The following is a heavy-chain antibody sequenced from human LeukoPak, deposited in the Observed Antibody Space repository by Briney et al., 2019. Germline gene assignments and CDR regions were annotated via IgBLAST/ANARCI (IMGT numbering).Heavy chain of an antibody. J-gene: IGHJ4*02. Sequence: PSETLSLTCTVSGYSISSGYYWSWIRQPPGKGLEWIGEINHSGSTNYNPSLKSRVTISVDTSKNQFSLKLSSVTAADTAVYYCASRSGNWWELPRRFDYWGQGTLVTVSS. CDR2: INHSGST. CDR3: ASRSGNWWELPRRFDY. D-gene: IGHD1-26*01. CDR1: GYSISSGYY. V-gene: IGHV4-38-2*02.